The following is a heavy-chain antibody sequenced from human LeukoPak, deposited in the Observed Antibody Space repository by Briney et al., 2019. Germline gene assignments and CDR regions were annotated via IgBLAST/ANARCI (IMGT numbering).Heavy chain of an antibody. CDR3: ARDPHYVWGSYRGGFDY. J-gene: IGHJ4*02. CDR1: GGSISSYY. Sequence: SETLSLTCTVSGGSISSYYWSWIRQPAGKGLEWIGRIYTSGSTNYNPSLKSRVTMSVDTSKNQFSLKLSSVTAADTAVYYCARDPHYVWGSYRGGFDYWGQGTLVTVSS. CDR2: IYTSGST. D-gene: IGHD3-16*02. V-gene: IGHV4-4*07.